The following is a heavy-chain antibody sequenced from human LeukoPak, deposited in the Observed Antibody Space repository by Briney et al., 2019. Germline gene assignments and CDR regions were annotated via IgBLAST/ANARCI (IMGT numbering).Heavy chain of an antibody. CDR1: GFSFSDCCYN. Sequence: KASESLCLTCNVSGFSFSDCCYNWIRMAQDPGKDLESIGYKYYSGSAKYNPSLKSRLTISIDTSKNQFSLQLSSVTAADTATYYCATPYCSGISCLDVFNMWGQGTRVTVSS. D-gene: IGHD2-2*01. V-gene: IGHV4-31*03. CDR3: ATPYCSGISCLDVFNM. J-gene: IGHJ3*02. CDR2: KYYSGSA.